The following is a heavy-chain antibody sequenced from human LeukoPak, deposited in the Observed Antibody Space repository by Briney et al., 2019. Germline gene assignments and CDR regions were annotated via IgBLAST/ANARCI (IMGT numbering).Heavy chain of an antibody. Sequence: GGSLRLSCAASGFTFSTYAMSWVRLAPGKGLEWVSGISGSGGSTYYADSVKGRFTSSRDNSNNTLCVQMNSLRVEDTAIYYCAKSGGLSGSGRLAMDVWGQGTTVTVSS. V-gene: IGHV3-23*01. D-gene: IGHD3-10*01. CDR2: ISGSGGST. J-gene: IGHJ6*02. CDR3: AKSGGLSGSGRLAMDV. CDR1: GFTFSTYA.